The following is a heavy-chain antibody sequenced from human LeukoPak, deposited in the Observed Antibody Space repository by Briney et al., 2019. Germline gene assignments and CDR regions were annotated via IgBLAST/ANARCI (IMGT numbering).Heavy chain of an antibody. Sequence: SGPALVKPTQTLTLTCTVSGFSLSTIGLCMSWIRQPPGKALEWLALIDWDDDKYYSTSLKTRLTISKDTSKNQVVLTMTNMDPADTATYYCARISRDDYGDYDYFDYWGQGTLVIVSS. CDR3: ARISRDDYGDYDYFDY. CDR2: IDWDDDK. V-gene: IGHV2-70*01. CDR1: GFSLSTIGLC. D-gene: IGHD4-17*01. J-gene: IGHJ4*02.